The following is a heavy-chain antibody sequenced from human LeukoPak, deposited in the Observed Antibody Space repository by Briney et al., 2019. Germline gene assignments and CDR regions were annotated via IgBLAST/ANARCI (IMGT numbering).Heavy chain of an antibody. CDR2: IYHSGST. J-gene: IGHJ4*02. CDR1: GGSITSSTYN. Sequence: PSGTLPLTCTVSGGSITSSTYNWGWIRRPPGKGLEWIGSIYHSGSTFYNPSLKSRVTISINTSKNQFSLKLSSVTAADTAVYYCASQPYYDSSGYYFYGGQGTLVTVSS. CDR3: ASQPYYDSSGYYFY. D-gene: IGHD3-22*01. V-gene: IGHV4-39*01.